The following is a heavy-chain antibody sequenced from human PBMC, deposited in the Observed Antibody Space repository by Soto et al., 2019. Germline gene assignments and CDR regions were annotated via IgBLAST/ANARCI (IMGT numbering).Heavy chain of an antibody. CDR1: GFMFSDYG. D-gene: IGHD7-27*01. Sequence: QVQLVESGGGVVQPGSSLRLSCVASGFMFSDYGMHWVRQTPGRGLEWVAVISFDGNYKYYAKSVKGRFTFARDNSKNTLSLQMNSLRVEDTAVYYCAKGVEANSGFYYGMDVWGQGTTVTVSS. CDR3: AKGVEANSGFYYGMDV. V-gene: IGHV3-30*18. CDR2: ISFDGNYK. J-gene: IGHJ6*02.